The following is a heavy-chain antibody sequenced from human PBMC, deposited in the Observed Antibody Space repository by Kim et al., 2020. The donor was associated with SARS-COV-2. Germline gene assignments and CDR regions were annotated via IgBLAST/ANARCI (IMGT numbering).Heavy chain of an antibody. CDR3: LRVGSGAHYGFFQL. V-gene: IGHV3-74*01. J-gene: IGHJ1*01. D-gene: IGHD2-15*01. Sequence: ADSVKGRFTISRYNAKNTLYLQMNSLRAEDTAVYYCLRVGSGAHYGFFQLWGQGTLVTVSS.